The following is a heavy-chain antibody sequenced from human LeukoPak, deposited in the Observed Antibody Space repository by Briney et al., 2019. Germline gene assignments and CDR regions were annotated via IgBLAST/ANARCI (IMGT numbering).Heavy chain of an antibody. CDR1: GFTLSNYA. D-gene: IGHD3-9*01. CDR2: IRDDGSNK. V-gene: IGHV3-30*04. J-gene: IGHJ6*03. CDR3: ARDGYFGSDSVTGAGALGDYYMDV. Sequence: GGSLRLSCAASGFTLSNYAMHWVRQAPRKGLEWVAIIRDDGSNKDYADVVKGRFTISRDNSKNTLYLQMNSLRAEDTALYYCARDGYFGSDSVTGAGALGDYYMDVWGKGTTVTVSS.